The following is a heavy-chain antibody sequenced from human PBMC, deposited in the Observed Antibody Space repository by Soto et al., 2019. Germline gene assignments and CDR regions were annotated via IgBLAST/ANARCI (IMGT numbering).Heavy chain of an antibody. CDR3: ARDDYGDPYWYFDL. CDR1: GGSVSSYY. V-gene: IGHV4-59*02. D-gene: IGHD4-17*01. J-gene: IGHJ2*01. CDR2: IYYSGST. Sequence: QVQLQESGPGLVKPSETLSLSCTVSGGSVSSYYWSWIRQPPGKGLEWIGYIYYSGSTNYNPSLKSRVTMSIDTPKNQFSLKLSSVTAADTAVYYCARDDYGDPYWYFDLWGRGTLVTVSS.